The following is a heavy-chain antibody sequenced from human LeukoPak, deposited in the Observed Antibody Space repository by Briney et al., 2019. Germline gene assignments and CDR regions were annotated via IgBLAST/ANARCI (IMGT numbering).Heavy chain of an antibody. Sequence: ASVKVSCKVSGYSLTELSMHWVRQAPGKGLEWMGGFDPEDGETIYTQKFQGRVTMTEDTSTDTAYMELSSLRSEDTAVYYCATSIRTYYDSGGYYPFDYWGQGTLVTVSS. CDR2: FDPEDGET. J-gene: IGHJ4*02. CDR1: GYSLTELS. D-gene: IGHD3-22*01. CDR3: ATSIRTYYDSGGYYPFDY. V-gene: IGHV1-24*01.